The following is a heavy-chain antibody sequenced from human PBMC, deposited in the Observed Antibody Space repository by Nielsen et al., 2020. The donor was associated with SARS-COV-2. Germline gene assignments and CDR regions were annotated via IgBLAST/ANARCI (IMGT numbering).Heavy chain of an antibody. Sequence: GESLKISCAASGFTFSSYWMHWVRQAPGKGLVWVSRINSDGSSTSYADSVKGRFTISRDNAKNTLYLQMNSLRAEDTAVYYCARESSGWYGDSFDIWGQGTMVTVSS. CDR1: GFTFSSYW. J-gene: IGHJ3*02. CDR2: INSDGSST. D-gene: IGHD6-19*01. CDR3: ARESSGWYGDSFDI. V-gene: IGHV3-74*01.